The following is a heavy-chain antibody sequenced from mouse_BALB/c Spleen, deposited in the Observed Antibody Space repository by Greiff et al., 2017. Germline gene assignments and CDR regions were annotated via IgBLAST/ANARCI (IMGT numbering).Heavy chain of an antibody. CDR1: GFTFSSYG. J-gene: IGHJ4*01. D-gene: IGHD2-14*01. CDR2: INSNGGST. CDR3: ARASYRYDYYAMDY. V-gene: IGHV5-6-3*01. Sequence: EVHLVESGGGLVQPGGSLKLSCAASGFTFSSYGMSWVRQTPDKRLELVATINSNGGSTYYPDSVKGRFTISRDNAKNTLYLQMSSLKSEDTAMYYCARASYRYDYYAMDYWGQGTSVTVSS.